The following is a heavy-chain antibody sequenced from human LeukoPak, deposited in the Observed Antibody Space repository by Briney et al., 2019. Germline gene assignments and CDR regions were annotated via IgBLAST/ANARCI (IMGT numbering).Heavy chain of an antibody. D-gene: IGHD4-11*01. J-gene: IGHJ4*02. V-gene: IGHV3-23*01. Sequence: GGSLRLSCAASGFTSSSYAMSWVRQAPGKGLEWVSAISGSGGSTYYEDSVKGRFTISRDNSKNTLYLQMNSLRGEDTAVYYCATEAYMTIVTTPDYWGQGTLVTVSS. CDR3: ATEAYMTIVTTPDY. CDR2: ISGSGGST. CDR1: GFTSSSYA.